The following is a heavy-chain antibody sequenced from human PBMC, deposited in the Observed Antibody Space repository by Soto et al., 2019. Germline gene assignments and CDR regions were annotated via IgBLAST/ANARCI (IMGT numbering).Heavy chain of an antibody. CDR2: INTDGSTT. CDR1: GFTFSNYW. V-gene: IGHV3-74*01. CDR3: ERDLGGYASH. J-gene: IGHJ4*02. D-gene: IGHD3-16*01. Sequence: EVQLVESGGGLVQPGGSLRLSCAASGFTFSNYWMHWVRQAPGKGPVWVSRINTDGSTTNYADSVEGRFTISRDNAKNTLYQQTNRLGAEDTAVYYCERDLGGYASHWGQGTLVSVSS.